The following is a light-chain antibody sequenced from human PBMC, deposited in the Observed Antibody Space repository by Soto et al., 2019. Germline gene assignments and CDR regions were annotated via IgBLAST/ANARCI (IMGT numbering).Light chain of an antibody. CDR2: GAS. V-gene: IGKV3-15*01. CDR3: QQYKRWPLT. Sequence: EIVMTQSPATLSMSPGERATLSCWASQTISSSLAWYQQKPGQAPRLLIYGASTRAAGVPVRFSGSGSGTEFTLTINRLEPEDFAVYYCQQYKRWPLTFGGGTKLEIK. CDR1: QTISSS. J-gene: IGKJ4*02.